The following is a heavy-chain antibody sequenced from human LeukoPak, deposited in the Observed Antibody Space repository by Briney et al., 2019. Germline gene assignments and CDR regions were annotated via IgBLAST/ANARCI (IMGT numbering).Heavy chain of an antibody. CDR1: GFTFSTYG. CDR3: ALSGVVAAPFDY. V-gene: IGHV3-23*01. CDR2: ISGSGGST. Sequence: GGTLRLSCVASGFTFSTYGMSWVRQAPGKGLEWVSAISGSGGSTYYADSVKGRFTISRDNSKNTLYLQMNSLRAEDTAVYYCALSGVVAAPFDYWGQGTLVTVSS. J-gene: IGHJ4*02. D-gene: IGHD2-15*01.